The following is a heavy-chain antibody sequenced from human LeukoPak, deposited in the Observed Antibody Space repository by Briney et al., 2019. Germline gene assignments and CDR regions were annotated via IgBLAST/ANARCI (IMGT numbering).Heavy chain of an antibody. CDR1: GYSISSGYY. Sequence: SETLSLTCTVSGYSISSGYYWGWIRQPPGKGLEWIGSIYHSGSTYYNPSLKSRVTISVDTSKNQFSLKLSSVTAADTAVYYCAKAPPQHIVVVTAPEYFQHWGQGTLVTVSS. V-gene: IGHV4-38-2*02. J-gene: IGHJ1*01. CDR3: AKAPPQHIVVVTAPEYFQH. D-gene: IGHD2-21*02. CDR2: IYHSGST.